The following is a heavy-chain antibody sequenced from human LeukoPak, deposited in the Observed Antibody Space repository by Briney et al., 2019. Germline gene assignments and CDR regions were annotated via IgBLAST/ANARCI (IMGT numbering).Heavy chain of an antibody. CDR2: INPNSGGT. J-gene: IGHJ6*03. CDR3: ARGGLRVMVYRLYYMDV. Sequence: GASVKVSCKASGYTFTGYYMHWMRQAPGQGLEWMGWINPNSGGTNYAQKFQGRVTMTRDTSISTAYMELTRLRSGDTAVYYCARGGLRVMVYRLYYMDVWGKGTTVTVSS. D-gene: IGHD2-8*01. CDR1: GYTFTGYY. V-gene: IGHV1-2*02.